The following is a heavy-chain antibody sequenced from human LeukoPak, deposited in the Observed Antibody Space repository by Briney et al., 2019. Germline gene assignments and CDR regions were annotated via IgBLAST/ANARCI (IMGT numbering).Heavy chain of an antibody. CDR3: AKFNSSWYWVFDH. D-gene: IGHD6-13*01. V-gene: IGHV3-23*01. Sequence: GGSLRLSCSASGFTFSTYWMSWVRQAPGKGLEWVSAISGSGGSTYYADSVKGRFTISRDKSKNTLYMQMNSLRAEDTAVYYCAKFNSSWYWVFDHWGQGTLATVSS. CDR1: GFTFSTYW. J-gene: IGHJ4*02. CDR2: ISGSGGST.